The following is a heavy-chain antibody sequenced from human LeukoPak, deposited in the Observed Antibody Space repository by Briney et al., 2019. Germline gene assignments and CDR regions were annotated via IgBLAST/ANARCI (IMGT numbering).Heavy chain of an antibody. J-gene: IGHJ5*02. CDR1: GFTFSSYA. V-gene: IGHV3-23*01. Sequence: GGSLRLSCAASGFTFSSYAMTWVRQPPGKGLEWVSVISGSGGSTYYADSVKGRFTISRDNSKNTLYLQMNSLRAEDTAVYYCAKSGYSSSWSNAAVYNWFDPWGQGTLVTVSS. CDR3: AKSGYSSSWSNAAVYNWFDP. D-gene: IGHD6-13*01. CDR2: ISGSGGST.